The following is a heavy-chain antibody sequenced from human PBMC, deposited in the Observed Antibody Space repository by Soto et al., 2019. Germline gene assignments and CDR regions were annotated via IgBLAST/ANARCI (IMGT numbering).Heavy chain of an antibody. V-gene: IGHV3-30-3*01. CDR3: AGGGNSPVVFDY. CDR1: GFTFSDYA. D-gene: IGHD1-26*01. Sequence: AGGSLRLSCAASGFTFSDYAMHWVRQAPGRGLEWVAALSYHGNDKYYADSVRGRFTISRDNSKNTLYLQMNGLRAEDTAVYSCAGGGNSPVVFDYWGQGTLVTVSS. CDR2: LSYHGNDK. J-gene: IGHJ4*02.